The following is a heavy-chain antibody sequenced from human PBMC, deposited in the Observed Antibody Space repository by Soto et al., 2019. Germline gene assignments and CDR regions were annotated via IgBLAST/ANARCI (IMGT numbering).Heavy chain of an antibody. CDR3: ARSPGYYFDY. CDR1: GGSISSGGYY. V-gene: IGHV4-31*03. CDR2: IYYSGIT. Sequence: SETLSLTCTVSGGSISSGGYYWSWIRQHPGKGLEWIGYIYYSGITYYNPSLKSRVTISVDTSKNRFSLKLSSVTAADTAVYYCARSPGYYFDYWGQGTLVTVSS. J-gene: IGHJ4*02.